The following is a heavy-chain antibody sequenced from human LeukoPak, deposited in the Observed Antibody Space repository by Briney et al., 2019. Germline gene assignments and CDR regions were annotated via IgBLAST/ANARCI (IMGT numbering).Heavy chain of an antibody. Sequence: GGSLRLSCAASGFTFSPLGMNWGRQAPGRGLEWVSYISSGTSTTYYADSVKGRFTISRDNAKNSLYLQLNSLRDEDTAVYYGARGRGLTLSYHYFDYWGQGTLVTVSS. CDR1: GFTFSPLG. CDR2: ISSGTSTT. V-gene: IGHV3-48*02. CDR3: ARGRGLTLSYHYFDY. D-gene: IGHD3-10*01. J-gene: IGHJ4*02.